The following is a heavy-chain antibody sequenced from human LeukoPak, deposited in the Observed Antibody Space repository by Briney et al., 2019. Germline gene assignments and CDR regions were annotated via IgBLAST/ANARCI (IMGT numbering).Heavy chain of an antibody. D-gene: IGHD3-10*01. CDR3: ARGTMVRGVADAFDI. V-gene: IGHV4-30-2*01. J-gene: IGHJ3*02. Sequence: SETLSLTCAVSGGSISSGGYSWSWIRQPPGKGLEWIGYSYHSGSTYYNPSLKSRVTISVDRSKNQFSLKLSSVTAADTAVYYCARGTMVRGVADAFDIWGQGTMVTVSS. CDR2: SYHSGST. CDR1: GGSISSGGYS.